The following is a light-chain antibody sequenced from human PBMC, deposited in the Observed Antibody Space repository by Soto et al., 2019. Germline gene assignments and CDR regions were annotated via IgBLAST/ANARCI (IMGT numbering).Light chain of an antibody. J-gene: IGLJ1*01. CDR3: SSYTSSSTLYV. CDR1: SSDVGGYNY. V-gene: IGLV2-14*01. CDR2: DVS. Sequence: QSVRTQPASVSGSPGQSITISCTGTSSDVGGYNYVSWYQQHPGKAPKLMIYDVSNRPSGVSNRFSGSKSGNTASLTISGLQAEDEADYYCSSYTSSSTLYVFGTGTKLTVL.